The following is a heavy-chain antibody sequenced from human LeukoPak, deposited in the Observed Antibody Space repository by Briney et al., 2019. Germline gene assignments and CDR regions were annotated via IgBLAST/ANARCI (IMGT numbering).Heavy chain of an antibody. CDR1: GGSISSYY. Sequence: PSETLSLTCTVSGGSISSYYWSWIRQPAGKGLEWIGRIYTSGSTNYNPSLKSRVTMSVDTSKNQFSLKLSSVTAADTAVYYCARERKPSGSYLPKPPRFDYWGQGTLVTVSS. CDR3: ARERKPSGSYLPKPPRFDY. CDR2: IYTSGST. J-gene: IGHJ4*02. D-gene: IGHD1-26*01. V-gene: IGHV4-4*07.